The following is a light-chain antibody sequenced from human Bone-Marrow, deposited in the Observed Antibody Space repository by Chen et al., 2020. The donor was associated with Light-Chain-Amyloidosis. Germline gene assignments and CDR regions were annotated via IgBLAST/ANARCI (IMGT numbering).Light chain of an antibody. Sequence: SYVLTQPSSVSVAPGQSATIACGGNNIGSTSVHWYQQTPGQAALLVVYDDSDRPSGIPERLSGSNSGNTATLNISRVEAGDEADYYCRVWDRSSDRPMFGGGTELTVL. CDR1: NIGSTS. V-gene: IGLV3-21*02. CDR2: DDS. CDR3: RVWDRSSDRPM. J-gene: IGLJ3*02.